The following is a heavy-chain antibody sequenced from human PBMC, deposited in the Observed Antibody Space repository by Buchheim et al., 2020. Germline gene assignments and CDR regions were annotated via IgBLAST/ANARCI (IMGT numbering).Heavy chain of an antibody. Sequence: EVQLLESGGGLVQPGGSLRLSCAASGFTFSSYAMSWVRQAPGKGLEWVSAISGSGGSTYYADSVKGRFTIYRDNSKNTLYLQMNSLRAEDTAVYYCAKAKNGGYNYYYYGMDVWGQGTT. CDR2: ISGSGGST. V-gene: IGHV3-23*01. D-gene: IGHD5-12*01. CDR1: GFTFSSYA. J-gene: IGHJ6*02. CDR3: AKAKNGGYNYYYYGMDV.